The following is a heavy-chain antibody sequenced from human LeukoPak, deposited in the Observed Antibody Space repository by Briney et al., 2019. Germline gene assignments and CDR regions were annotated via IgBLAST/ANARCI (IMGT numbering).Heavy chain of an antibody. J-gene: IGHJ4*02. V-gene: IGHV4-34*01. CDR1: GGSFSGYY. CDR3: ARTATYYDFWSGYYVFRELGY. CDR2: INHSGST. Sequence: SETLSLTCAVYGGSFSGYYWSWIRQPPGNGLEWIGEINHSGSTNYNPSLKSRVTISVDTSKNQFSLKLSSVTAADTAVYYCARTATYYDFWSGYYVFRELGYWGQGTLVTVSS. D-gene: IGHD3-3*01.